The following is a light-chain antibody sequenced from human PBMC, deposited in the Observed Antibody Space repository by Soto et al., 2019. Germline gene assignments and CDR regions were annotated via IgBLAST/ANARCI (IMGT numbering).Light chain of an antibody. V-gene: IGKV1-9*01. CDR1: QGISSY. CDR3: QQYYSYPPGT. J-gene: IGKJ1*01. CDR2: AAS. Sequence: DIQMTQSPSFLSASVGDRVTITCRASQGISSYLAWYQKKPGKAPKLLIYAASTLQSGVPSRFSGSGSGTDFTLTISCLQSEDFATYYCQQYYSYPPGTFGQGTKVDIK.